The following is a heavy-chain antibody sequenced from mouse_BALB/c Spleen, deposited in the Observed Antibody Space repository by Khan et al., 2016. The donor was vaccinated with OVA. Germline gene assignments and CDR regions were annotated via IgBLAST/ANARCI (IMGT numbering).Heavy chain of an antibody. V-gene: IGHV13-2*02. Sequence: VQLVEPGGGLVRPGNSLKLSCVTSGFTFSYYRMHWLRQFPGKRLEWIAVITVKSDNSGANYAESVKGRFTISRDDSKSSVYMQMNRLREEDTATYYGSRGGYYYGTPFDYWGQGTTLTVSS. J-gene: IGHJ2*01. D-gene: IGHD1-1*01. CDR1: GFTFSYYR. CDR2: ITVKSDNSGA. CDR3: SRGGYYYGTPFDY.